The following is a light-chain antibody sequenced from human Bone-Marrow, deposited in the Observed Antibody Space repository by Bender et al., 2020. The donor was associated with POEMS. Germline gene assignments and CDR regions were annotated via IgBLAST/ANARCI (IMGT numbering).Light chain of an antibody. CDR1: SSDIGTYNY. CDR3: RSYTGSSPYV. J-gene: IGLJ1*01. Sequence: QSALTQPASVSGSPGQSITISCTGTSSDIGTYNYISWYQQHPGKAPKLMIYDVSNRPSGVSNRFSGSESGNTASLTISGLQAEDEAYYYCRSYTGSSPYVFGTGTKVTVL. CDR2: DVS. V-gene: IGLV2-14*03.